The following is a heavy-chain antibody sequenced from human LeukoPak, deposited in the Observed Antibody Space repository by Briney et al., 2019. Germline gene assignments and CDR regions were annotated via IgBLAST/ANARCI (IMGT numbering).Heavy chain of an antibody. CDR1: GFTFTSYW. Sequence: PGGSLRLSCTASGFTFTSYWMQWVRQAPGKGLVWVSCINNDGSSTNYADSVKGRFTISRDNAKNSLSLQMNSLRAEGTAVYYCARIVVDSRGWYHFDYWGQGTLVTVSS. D-gene: IGHD6-19*01. V-gene: IGHV3-74*01. J-gene: IGHJ4*02. CDR2: INNDGSST. CDR3: ARIVVDSRGWYHFDY.